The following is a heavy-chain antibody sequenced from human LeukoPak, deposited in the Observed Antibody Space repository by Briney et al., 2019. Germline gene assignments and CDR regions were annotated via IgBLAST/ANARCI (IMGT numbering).Heavy chain of an antibody. D-gene: IGHD2-21*02. J-gene: IGHJ6*02. Sequence: PGGSLGLSCAASGFTFSDYDMSWIRQAPGKGLEWVSYISSSGSKIYYADSVKGRFTISRDNAKNSLYLQINSLRAEDTAVYYCARDGDCGGDCSSGMDVWGQGTTVTVSS. CDR3: ARDGDCGGDCSSGMDV. V-gene: IGHV3-11*01. CDR1: GFTFSDYD. CDR2: ISSSGSKI.